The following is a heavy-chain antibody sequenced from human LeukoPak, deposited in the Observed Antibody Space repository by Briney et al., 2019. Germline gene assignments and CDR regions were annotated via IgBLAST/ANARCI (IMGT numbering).Heavy chain of an antibody. D-gene: IGHD2-21*01. CDR3: ARDDGAIGAFDI. J-gene: IGHJ3*02. V-gene: IGHV3-21*01. CDR1: GFTFSSYS. Sequence: PGGSLRLSCAASGFTFSSYSMNWVRQAPRKGLEWVSSISSSSSYIYYADSVKGRFTISRDNAKNSLYLQMNSLRAEDTAVYYCARDDGAIGAFDIWGQGTMVTVSS. CDR2: ISSSSSYI.